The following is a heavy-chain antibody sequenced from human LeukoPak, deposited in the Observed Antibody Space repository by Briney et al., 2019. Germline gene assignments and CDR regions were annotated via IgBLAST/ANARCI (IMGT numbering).Heavy chain of an antibody. V-gene: IGHV3-64*01. Sequence: GGSLRLSCGASGFIFSGYSMHWVRQAPGKGLEYVSVISPEGTTTYYTNSVKGRFTISRDNSKNTLYLQMGSLRDEDTAMYYCAREQPAGSTDYWGQGTLVTVSS. J-gene: IGHJ4*02. CDR3: AREQPAGSTDY. CDR1: GFIFSGYS. CDR2: ISPEGTTT. D-gene: IGHD2-2*01.